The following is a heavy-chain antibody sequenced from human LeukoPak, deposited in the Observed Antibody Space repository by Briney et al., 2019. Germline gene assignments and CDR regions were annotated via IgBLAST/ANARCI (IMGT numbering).Heavy chain of an antibody. J-gene: IGHJ6*03. CDR1: GFTFSSYW. D-gene: IGHD2-2*01. CDR2: IKQDGSEK. V-gene: IGHV3-7*01. Sequence: GGSLRLSCAASGFTFSSYWMSWVRQAPGKGLEWVANIKQDGSEKYYVDSAKGRFTISRDNAKNSLYLQMNSLRAEDTAVYYCARVVEGYCSSTSCYYYYYMDVWGKGTTVTISS. CDR3: ARVVEGYCSSTSCYYYYYMDV.